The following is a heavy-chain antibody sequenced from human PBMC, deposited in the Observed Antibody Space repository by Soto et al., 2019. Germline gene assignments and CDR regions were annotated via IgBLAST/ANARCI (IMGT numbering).Heavy chain of an antibody. CDR3: ARHGGYNWNPPFAY. J-gene: IGHJ4*02. V-gene: IGHV4-30-2*03. CDR1: GGCVRSGGDA. D-gene: IGHD1-20*01. CDR2: IYNSGST. Sequence: LALRCAVCGGCVRSGGDAGSLIRQPPGKGLEWIGNIYNSGSTYYNPSLKSRVTISVDTSKNQFSLKLSSVTAADTAVFYCARHGGYNWNPPFAYRRQRTLVTVSS.